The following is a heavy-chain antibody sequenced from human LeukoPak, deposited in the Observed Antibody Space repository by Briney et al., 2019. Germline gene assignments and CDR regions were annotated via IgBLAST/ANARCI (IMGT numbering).Heavy chain of an antibody. CDR3: ARTQNGYCSGGSCYPFDY. J-gene: IGHJ4*02. D-gene: IGHD2-15*01. CDR1: GYTFTGYY. CDR2: INPNSGGT. Sequence: GASVKVSCKASGYTFTGYYMHWVRQAPGQGLEWMGWINPNSGGTNYAQKFQGRVTMTRDTSTSTVYMELSSLRSEGTAVYYCARTQNGYCSGGSCYPFDYWGQGTLVTVSS. V-gene: IGHV1-2*02.